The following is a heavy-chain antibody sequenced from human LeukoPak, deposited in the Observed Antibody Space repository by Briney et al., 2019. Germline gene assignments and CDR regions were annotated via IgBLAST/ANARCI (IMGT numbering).Heavy chain of an antibody. J-gene: IGHJ4*02. CDR2: IYPNSGAT. CDR3: GTLLSNGPFDY. V-gene: IGHV1-2*02. CDR1: GYTFTGYH. Sequence: SVKVSCKASGYTFTGYHMHWVRQAPGQGLEGMGYIYPNSGATKYAQKFQGRVTMTRDTSISTAYMELSGLRSDDTAVYYCGTLLSNGPFDYWGQGSLVTVSS.